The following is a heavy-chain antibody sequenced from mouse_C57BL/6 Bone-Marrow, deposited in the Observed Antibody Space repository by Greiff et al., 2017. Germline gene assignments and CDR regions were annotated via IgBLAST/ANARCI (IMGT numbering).Heavy chain of an antibody. V-gene: IGHV5-2*01. J-gene: IGHJ2*01. D-gene: IGHD2-3*01. CDR1: EYDFPSYD. Sequence: EVQGVESGGGLVQPGESLKLSCESNEYDFPSYDMSWVRKTPEKRLELVAAINPDGGCTYYPDTMERRFTISRDNTTDTLYLQMSSLTSEDAALYDCARHWECGGYFLFDYWGQGTTLTVSS. CDR2: INPDGGCT. CDR3: ARHWECGGYFLFDY.